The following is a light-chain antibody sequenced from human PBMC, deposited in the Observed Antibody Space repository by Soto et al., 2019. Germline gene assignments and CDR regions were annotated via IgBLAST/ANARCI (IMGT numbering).Light chain of an antibody. CDR1: QSISSW. CDR2: DAS. V-gene: IGKV1-5*01. Sequence: DIQITQSSSNLSASVGDTVTITCRASQSISSWLAWYQQKPGRAPKLLIYDASNLEAGVPSRFRGSGSGTDFTFTISRLKPEDIATYYCQQYENIPTFGQGTRLEIK. CDR3: QQYENIPT. J-gene: IGKJ5*01.